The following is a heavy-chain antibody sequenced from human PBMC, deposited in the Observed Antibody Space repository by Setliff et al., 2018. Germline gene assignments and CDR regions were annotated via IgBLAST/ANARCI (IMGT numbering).Heavy chain of an antibody. J-gene: IGHJ4*02. CDR1: GGTFSSYG. D-gene: IGHD2-2*01. CDR3: ARGPLDFVVTPAAAKFDY. CDR2: TIPSFGST. Sequence: SVKVSCKASGGTFSSYGISWVRQAPGQGLEWMGGTIPSFGSTNYAQKFQGRVTMTIDTLTSTAYMELRSLRSDDTAVYYCARGPLDFVVTPAAAKFDYWGQGTLVTVSS. V-gene: IGHV1-69*05.